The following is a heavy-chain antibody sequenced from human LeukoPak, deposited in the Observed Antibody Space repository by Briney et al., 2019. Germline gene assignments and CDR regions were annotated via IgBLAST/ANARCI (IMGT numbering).Heavy chain of an antibody. CDR2: IKSTTDGGTT. D-gene: IGHD6-19*01. V-gene: IGHV3-15*01. CDR3: TTDPIAVAGTSFDI. J-gene: IGHJ3*02. Sequence: GGSLRLSCAASAFTISNAWTRWVRHAPGKGLEWVGRIKSTTDGGTTDYAAPVKGRFTISRDDSKTTLYLQMNSLKTEDTAVYYCTTDPIAVAGTSFDIWGQGTMVTVSS. CDR1: AFTISNAW.